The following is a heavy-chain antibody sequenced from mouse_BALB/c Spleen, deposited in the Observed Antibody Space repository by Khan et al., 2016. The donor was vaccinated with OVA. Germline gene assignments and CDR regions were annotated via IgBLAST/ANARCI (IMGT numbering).Heavy chain of an antibody. D-gene: IGHD2-10*01. J-gene: IGHJ4*01. CDR1: GFTLTNYG. V-gene: IGHV2-6-1*01. CDR3: ASIPYYHYCVMDY. CDR2: ICSDGST. Sequence: VQLLESGPGLVTPSQTLSITCTISGFTLTNYGVHWVRQTPGKGLEWLVVICSDGSTTYNPRLNFRLSISKDTANGQIIMKMNSLKAEDTGMYYCASIPYYHYCVMDYWGQGTSVTVSS.